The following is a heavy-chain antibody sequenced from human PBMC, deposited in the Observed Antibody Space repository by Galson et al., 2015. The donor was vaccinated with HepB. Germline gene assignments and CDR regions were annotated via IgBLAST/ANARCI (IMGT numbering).Heavy chain of an antibody. D-gene: IGHD6-6*01. V-gene: IGHV3-23*01. Sequence: SLRLSCAASGFTFSSYAMSWVRQAPGKGLEWVSAISGSGGSTYYADSVKGRFTISRDNSKNTLYLQMNSLRAEDTAVYYCAKGVSSSFYYYMDVWGKGTTVTVSS. CDR3: AKGVSSSFYYYMDV. J-gene: IGHJ6*03. CDR2: ISGSGGST. CDR1: GFTFSSYA.